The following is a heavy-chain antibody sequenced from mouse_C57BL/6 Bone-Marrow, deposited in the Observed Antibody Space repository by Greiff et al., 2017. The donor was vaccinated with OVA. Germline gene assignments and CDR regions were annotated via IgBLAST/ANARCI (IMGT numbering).Heavy chain of an antibody. CDR1: GFTFSDYG. CDR2: ISSGSSTI. V-gene: IGHV5-17*01. Sequence: EVHLVESGGGLVKPGGSLKLSCAASGFTFSDYGMHWVRQAPEKGLEWVAYISSGSSTIYYADTVKGRFTISRDNAKNTLFLQMTSLRSEDTAMYYCARNYYGSSYDWCAYWGQGTLVTVSA. CDR3: ARNYYGSSYDWCAY. J-gene: IGHJ3*01. D-gene: IGHD1-1*01.